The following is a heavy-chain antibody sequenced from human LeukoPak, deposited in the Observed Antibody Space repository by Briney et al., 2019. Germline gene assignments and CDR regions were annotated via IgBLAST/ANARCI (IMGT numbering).Heavy chain of an antibody. CDR1: GGSFSGYY. J-gene: IGHJ4*02. Sequence: ETLSLTCAVYGGSFSGYYWSWIRQPPGKGLEWIGEINHSGSTKYNPSLKSRVIIAVDTSKNQFSLKLSSVTAADTAVYYCARDRYYYDSSGYYLLDYWGQGTLVTVSS. V-gene: IGHV4-34*01. D-gene: IGHD3-22*01. CDR2: INHSGST. CDR3: ARDRYYYDSSGYYLLDY.